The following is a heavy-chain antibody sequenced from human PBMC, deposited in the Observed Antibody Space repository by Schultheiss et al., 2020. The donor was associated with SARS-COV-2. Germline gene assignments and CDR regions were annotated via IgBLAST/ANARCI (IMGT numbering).Heavy chain of an antibody. D-gene: IGHD3-22*01. J-gene: IGHJ3*02. CDR2: IDWDDDK. Sequence: SGPTLVKPTQTLTLTCTFSGFSLSTSGMCVSWIRQPPGKALEWLALIDWDDDKYYSTSLKTRLTISNDTSKNQVVLTMTNMDPVDTATYYCARFRYDSSGYYFVGAAFDIWGQGTMVTVSS. V-gene: IGHV2-70*01. CDR3: ARFRYDSSGYYFVGAAFDI. CDR1: GFSLSTSGMC.